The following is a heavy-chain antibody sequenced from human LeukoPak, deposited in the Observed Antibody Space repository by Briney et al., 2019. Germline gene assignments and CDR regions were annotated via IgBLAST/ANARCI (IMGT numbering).Heavy chain of an antibody. CDR3: VSSGWSFDY. J-gene: IGHJ4*02. V-gene: IGHV3-7*01. CDR2: IKQDGSEK. Sequence: GGSLRLSCAASGFTFSRYWMSWVRQAPGKGLEWVANIKQDGSEKYYVDSVKGRFTISRDNAKNSLYLQMNSLRAEDTAVYYCVSSGWSFDYWGQGTLVTVSS. CDR1: GFTFSRYW. D-gene: IGHD6-19*01.